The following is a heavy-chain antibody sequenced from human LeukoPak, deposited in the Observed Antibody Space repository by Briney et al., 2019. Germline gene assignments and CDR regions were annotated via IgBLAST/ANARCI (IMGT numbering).Heavy chain of an antibody. V-gene: IGHV1-69*13. Sequence: SVKVSCKASGGTFSSYAISWVRQAPGQGLEWMGGIIPIFGTANYAQKFQGRVTITADESTSTAYMELSSLRSDDTAVYYCARGSWLANGGFFDYWGQGTLVTVSS. D-gene: IGHD6-19*01. J-gene: IGHJ4*02. CDR1: GGTFSSYA. CDR2: IIPIFGTA. CDR3: ARGSWLANGGFFDY.